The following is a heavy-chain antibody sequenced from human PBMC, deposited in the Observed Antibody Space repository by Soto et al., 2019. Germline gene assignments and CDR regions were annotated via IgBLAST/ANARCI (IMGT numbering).Heavy chain of an antibody. Sequence: SDTLSLTYTFSDGSIRNSCYYWSWIRQSPGKELDWIATIYYSGITYYNPSLRSRVTISVDTSKNQFSLRLSSVTAADTAVFYCARHRDCGGGSCDFDYWGQGAVVTVSS. CDR1: DGSIRNSCYY. CDR2: IYYSGIT. J-gene: IGHJ4*02. D-gene: IGHD2-15*01. CDR3: ARHRDCGGGSCDFDY. V-gene: IGHV4-39*01.